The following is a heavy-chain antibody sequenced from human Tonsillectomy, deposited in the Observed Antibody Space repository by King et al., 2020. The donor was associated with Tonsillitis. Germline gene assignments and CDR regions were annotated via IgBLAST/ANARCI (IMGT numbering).Heavy chain of an antibody. Sequence: VQLVESGGGLVQPGGSLRLSCAASGFTFTSYWMTWVRQAPGKGLEWVANIKQDGSEKYHMDSVKGRFNIPRDNAKNSLYLQMNSLRAEDTAVYYFARDRAITIYYYYGMDVWGQGTTVTVSS. J-gene: IGHJ6*02. D-gene: IGHD3-9*01. CDR3: ARDRAITIYYYYGMDV. V-gene: IGHV3-7*01. CDR2: IKQDGSEK. CDR1: GFTFTSYW.